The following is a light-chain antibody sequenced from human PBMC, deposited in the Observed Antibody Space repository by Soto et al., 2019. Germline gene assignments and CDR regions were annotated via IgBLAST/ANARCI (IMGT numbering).Light chain of an antibody. CDR2: DTS. V-gene: IGKV3-20*01. CDR1: QSVSSSY. CDR3: QHYGLSRT. Sequence: EIVLAQSPGTLSLSPGERATLSCRASQSVSSSYLAWYQQRPGQAPRLLIYDTSSRATGIPDRFSGGGSGRDFPLTINRLEPEVFAVYYCQHYGLSRTFGQGTKVDIK. J-gene: IGKJ1*01.